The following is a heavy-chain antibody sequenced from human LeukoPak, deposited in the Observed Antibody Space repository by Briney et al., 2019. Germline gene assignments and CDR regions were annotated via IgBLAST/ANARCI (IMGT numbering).Heavy chain of an antibody. CDR2: SSGYDGKT. D-gene: IGHD2-21*01. CDR1: GYTFTNFG. V-gene: IGHV1-18*01. J-gene: IGHJ5*02. Sequence: ASVKVCCKGSGYTFTNFGVIWVRQAPGQGLELVGWSSGYDGKTRYAQKRQGRVTMTTDISTTTAHMELRSLRSDDTAVYYGARVAYTKVFVPWGQGTLVTVSS. CDR3: ARVAYTKVFVP.